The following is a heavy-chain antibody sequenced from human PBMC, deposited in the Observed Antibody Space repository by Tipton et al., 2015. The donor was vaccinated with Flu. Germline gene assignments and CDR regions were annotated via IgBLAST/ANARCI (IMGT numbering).Heavy chain of an antibody. D-gene: IGHD2-21*01. CDR2: INQDGSEK. Sequence: SLRLSCAASGFTFSSFWMHWVRQAPGKGLEWVANINQDGSEKYYVDSVKGRFTISRDNAKNSLYLQMNSLRAEDTAVYCCARQIGGGDCYWGQGTLVIVSS. CDR3: ARQIGGGDCY. V-gene: IGHV3-7*03. CDR1: GFTFSSFW. J-gene: IGHJ4*02.